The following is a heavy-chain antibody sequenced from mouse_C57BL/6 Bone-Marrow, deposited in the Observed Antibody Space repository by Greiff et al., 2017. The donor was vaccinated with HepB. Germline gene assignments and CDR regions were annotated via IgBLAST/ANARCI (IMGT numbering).Heavy chain of an antibody. CDR1: GFTFSSYA. V-gene: IGHV5-4*03. CDR2: ISDGGSYT. J-gene: IGHJ2*01. CDR3: ARMGVTTNY. D-gene: IGHD2-2*01. Sequence: EVKLVESGGGLVKPGGSLKLSCAASGFTFSSYAMSWVRQTPEKRLEWVATISDGGSYTYYPDNVKGRFTISRDNAKNNLYLQMSHLKSEDPAMYYCARMGVTTNYWGQGTTLTVSS.